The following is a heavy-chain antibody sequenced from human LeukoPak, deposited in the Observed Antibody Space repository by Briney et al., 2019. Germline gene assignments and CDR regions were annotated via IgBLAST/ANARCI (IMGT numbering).Heavy chain of an antibody. CDR2: IYYGENT. CDR3: ARRDDSSGYHKIFDY. Sequence: SETLSLTCTVSGVSISSSYSYWSWIRQPPGKGLEWIGNIYYGENTYYNPSLKSRVTISIDTSNNQFYLKLSSLTAADTAVYYCARRDDSSGYHKIFDYWGQGTLVTVSS. V-gene: IGHV4-39*01. CDR1: GVSISSSYSY. D-gene: IGHD3-22*01. J-gene: IGHJ4*02.